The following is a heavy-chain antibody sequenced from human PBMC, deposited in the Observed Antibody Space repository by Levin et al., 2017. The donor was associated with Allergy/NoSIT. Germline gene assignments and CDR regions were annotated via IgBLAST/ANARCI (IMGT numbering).Heavy chain of an antibody. CDR3: ARAYSRPDY. D-gene: IGHD6-13*01. V-gene: IGHV3-7*01. Sequence: GGSLRLSCAASGFTFNSYWMSWVRQAPGKGLQWVANIKQDGSEKNYVDSVKGRFTISRDNAENSLYLQMNSLRAEDTAVYYCARAYSRPDYWGQGTLVTVSS. CDR1: GFTFNSYW. J-gene: IGHJ4*02. CDR2: IKQDGSEK.